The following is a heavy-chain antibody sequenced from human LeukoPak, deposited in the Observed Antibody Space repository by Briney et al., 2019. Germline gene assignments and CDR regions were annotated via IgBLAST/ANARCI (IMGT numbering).Heavy chain of an antibody. D-gene: IGHD1-26*01. CDR2: IIPIFGTA. Sequence: SVTVSCKASGGTFSSYAISWVRQAPGQGLEWMGGIIPIFGTANYAQKFQGRVTITADESTSTAYMELSSLRSEDTAVYYCARSLNSGSYPSGSWGQGTLVTVSS. CDR3: ARSLNSGSYPSGS. J-gene: IGHJ5*02. CDR1: GGTFSSYA. V-gene: IGHV1-69*01.